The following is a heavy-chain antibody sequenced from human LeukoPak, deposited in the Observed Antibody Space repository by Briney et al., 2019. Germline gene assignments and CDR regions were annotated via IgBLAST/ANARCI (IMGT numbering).Heavy chain of an antibody. CDR1: GGSIGSNY. J-gene: IGHJ4*02. CDR3: AKYGNSGWVIDN. CDR2: IYYTGGT. Sequence: PSETLSLTCTVSGGSIGSNYWTWIRQPPGKGLEYIGYIYYTGGTNYNPSLKSRVTISVDTSKNQFSLRLSSVTAADTAVYFCAKYGNSGWVIDNWGQGTVVTVSS. V-gene: IGHV4-59*08. D-gene: IGHD6-19*01.